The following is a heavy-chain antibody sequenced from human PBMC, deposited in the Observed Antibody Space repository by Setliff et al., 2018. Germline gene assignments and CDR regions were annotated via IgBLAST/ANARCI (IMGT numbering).Heavy chain of an antibody. CDR2: IKQDGSEK. Sequence: GGSLRLSCAASGFTFSSHWMSWVRQAPGKGLEWVANIKQDGSEKYYVDSVKGRFTISRDNAKNSLYLQMNSLRAEDTAVYYCARVAYSYGRYYYYYYMDVWGQGTTVTVSS. J-gene: IGHJ6*03. V-gene: IGHV3-7*05. D-gene: IGHD5-18*01. CDR3: ARVAYSYGRYYYYYYMDV. CDR1: GFTFSSHW.